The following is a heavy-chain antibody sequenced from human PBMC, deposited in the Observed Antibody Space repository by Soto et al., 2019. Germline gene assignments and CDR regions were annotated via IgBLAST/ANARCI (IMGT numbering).Heavy chain of an antibody. V-gene: IGHV4-59*01. J-gene: IGHJ4*02. D-gene: IGHD5-12*01. Sequence: SETLSLTCTVSGGSFSPYYWSWIRQPPGQGLEWIGYVYYSRSTNYNPSLRSRVTISLDASKNQFSLRLNSVTAADTAVYYCARLGEMATQSRYYFDNWGQGALVTVS. CDR2: VYYSRST. CDR1: GGSFSPYY. CDR3: ARLGEMATQSRYYFDN.